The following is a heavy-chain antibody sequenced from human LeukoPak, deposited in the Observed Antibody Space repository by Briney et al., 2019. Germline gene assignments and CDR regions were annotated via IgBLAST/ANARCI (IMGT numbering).Heavy chain of an antibody. CDR2: IYYSGST. D-gene: IGHD3-22*01. CDR3: ARGYYDSSGYERPDY. Sequence: SETLSLTCTVSGGSISSGDYYWSWIRQPPGQGLEWIGYIYYSGSTYYNPSLKSRVTISVDTSKNQFSLKLSSVTAADTAVYYCARGYYDSSGYERPDYWGQGTLVTVSS. J-gene: IGHJ4*02. CDR1: GGSISSGDYY. V-gene: IGHV4-30-4*01.